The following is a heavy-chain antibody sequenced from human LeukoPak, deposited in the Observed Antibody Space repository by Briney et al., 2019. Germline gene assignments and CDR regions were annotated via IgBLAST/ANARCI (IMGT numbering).Heavy chain of an antibody. CDR3: VLAPNSNWFDF. Sequence: SETLSLTCAVYGGSFSGYYWSWIRQPPGKGLEWIGEINHSGSTNYNPSLKSRVTISIDTSRQQFFLKLGSVTAADTAVYYCVLAPNSNWFDFWGQGTRVTVSS. D-gene: IGHD2-8*01. V-gene: IGHV4-34*06. CDR1: GGSFSGYY. CDR2: INHSGST. J-gene: IGHJ5*01.